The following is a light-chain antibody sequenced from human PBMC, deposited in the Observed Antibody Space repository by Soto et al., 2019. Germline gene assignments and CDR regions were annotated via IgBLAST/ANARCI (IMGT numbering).Light chain of an antibody. CDR2: EVV. CDR1: KNDTGVYDF. V-gene: IGLV2-8*01. CDR3: KSYAGSNTYV. Sequence: QSALTQPPSASRSPGQSVTISCTGTKNDTGVYDFVSWYQHHPGKAPRLIIYEVVQRPSGVPDRFSGSKSGNTASLTVSGLQAADEADYFCKSYAGSNTYVFGSGTKVTVL. J-gene: IGLJ1*01.